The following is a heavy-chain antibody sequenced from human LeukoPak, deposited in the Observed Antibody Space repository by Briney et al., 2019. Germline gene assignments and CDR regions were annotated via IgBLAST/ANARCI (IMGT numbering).Heavy chain of an antibody. CDR2: ISYDGSNK. Sequence: GGSLRLSCAAAGFTFSSYGMHWVGQAPGKGLEWVTVISYDGSNKYYADSVRGRFTISRDNSKNTLYLQMNSLRAEDTAVYYCAKHYYDSVNYSPLTSWGQGTLVTVSS. CDR3: AKHYYDSVNYSPLTS. D-gene: IGHD3-22*01. V-gene: IGHV3-30*18. CDR1: GFTFSSYG. J-gene: IGHJ5*02.